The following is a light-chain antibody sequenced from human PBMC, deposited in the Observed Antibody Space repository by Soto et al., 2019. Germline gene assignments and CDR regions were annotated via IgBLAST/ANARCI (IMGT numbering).Light chain of an antibody. J-gene: IGLJ2*01. CDR1: SSNIGPGYD. Sequence: QPVLTQPPSVSGAPGQRVTISCTGSSSNIGPGYDVHWYQQLPGTAPKLLIYGNNNRPSGVPDRFSGSMSGNSASLAITGLQAEDEADYYCQSYDSSLSGWVVFGGGTQLTVL. CDR2: GNN. V-gene: IGLV1-40*01. CDR3: QSYDSSLSGWVV.